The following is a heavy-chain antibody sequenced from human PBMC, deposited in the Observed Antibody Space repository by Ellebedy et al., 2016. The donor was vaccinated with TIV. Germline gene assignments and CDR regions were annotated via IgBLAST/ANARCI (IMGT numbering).Heavy chain of an antibody. Sequence: GESLKISCAASGFTFSNYAMSWVRQAPGMGLEWVSMINGIGDTTFDADSLKCRFTISREHSKNTVYLEINSLRDEDTAVYYCAKKGAVTGTVGHRYFVLWGRGTLVTVSS. CDR2: INGIGDTT. V-gene: IGHV3-23*01. D-gene: IGHD1-1*01. J-gene: IGHJ2*01. CDR1: GFTFSNYA. CDR3: AKKGAVTGTVGHRYFVL.